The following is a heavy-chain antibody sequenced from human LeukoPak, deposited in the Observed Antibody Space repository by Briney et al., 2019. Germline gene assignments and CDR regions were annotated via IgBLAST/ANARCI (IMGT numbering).Heavy chain of an antibody. J-gene: IGHJ4*02. CDR3: ARVKAVAGTNTFDY. CDR1: GGSISYYY. CDR2: IYYSGST. V-gene: IGHV4-59*01. D-gene: IGHD6-19*01. Sequence: SETLSLTCTVSGGSISYYYWSWIRQPPGKGLEWIGYIYYSGSTNYNPSLKSRVTISVDTSKNQFSLNLSSVTAADTAVYYCARVKAVAGTNTFDYWGQGTLVTVSS.